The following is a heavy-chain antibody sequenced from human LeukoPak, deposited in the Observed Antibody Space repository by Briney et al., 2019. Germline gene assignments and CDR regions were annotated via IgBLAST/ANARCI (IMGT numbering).Heavy chain of an antibody. V-gene: IGHV5-51*01. D-gene: IGHD6-19*01. CDR1: GYSFTSYW. CDR3: ARGLSSGWYHRGYYFDY. Sequence: GESLKISCKGSGYSFTSYWIGWVRQMPGKGLEWMGIIYPGDSDTRYSPSFQGQVTISADKSISAAYLQWSSLKASDTAMYYCARGLSSGWYHRGYYFDYWGQGTLVTVSS. J-gene: IGHJ4*02. CDR2: IYPGDSDT.